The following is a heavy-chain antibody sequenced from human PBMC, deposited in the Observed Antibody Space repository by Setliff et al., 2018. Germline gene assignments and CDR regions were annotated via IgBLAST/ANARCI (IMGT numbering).Heavy chain of an antibody. CDR3: ARGNRDGYIPFEH. D-gene: IGHD5-12*01. Sequence: ASVKVSCKASGYTFTTYGVAWVRQAPGQGLEWLGWISGYNGNTNYAQRFQGRVTTTIDTSTNTAYMELRSPRSDDTAVYYCARGNRDGYIPFEHWGQGTRVTVSS. CDR2: ISGYNGNT. CDR1: GYTFTTYG. V-gene: IGHV1-18*01. J-gene: IGHJ4*02.